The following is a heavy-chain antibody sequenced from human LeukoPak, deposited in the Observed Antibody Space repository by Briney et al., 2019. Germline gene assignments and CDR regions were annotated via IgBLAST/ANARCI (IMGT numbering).Heavy chain of an antibody. J-gene: IGHJ6*03. Sequence: ASVKVSCKASGYTFTSYDINWVRQATGQGLEWMGWMNPNSGNTGYAQKFQGRVTITRNTSMSTAYMELSSLRSEDTAVYYCARGGGLPYYYYYMDVWGKGTTVTVSS. CDR2: MNPNSGNT. D-gene: IGHD4-23*01. CDR1: GYTFTSYD. CDR3: ARGGGLPYYYYYMDV. V-gene: IGHV1-8*03.